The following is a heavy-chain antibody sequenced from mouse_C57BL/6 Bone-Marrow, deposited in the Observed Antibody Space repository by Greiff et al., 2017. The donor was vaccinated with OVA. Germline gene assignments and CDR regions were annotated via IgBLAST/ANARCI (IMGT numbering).Heavy chain of an antibody. CDR3: AKTSLLSTVYAMDY. CDR1: GFSLTSYG. J-gene: IGHJ4*01. D-gene: IGHD2-1*01. V-gene: IGHV2-5*01. Sequence: VKLMESGPGLVQPSQSLSITCTVSGFSLTSYGVHWVRQSPGKGLEWLGVIWRGGSTDYNAAFMSRLSITKDNSKSQVFFKMNSLQADDTAIYYCAKTSLLSTVYAMDYWGQGTSVTVSS. CDR2: IWRGGST.